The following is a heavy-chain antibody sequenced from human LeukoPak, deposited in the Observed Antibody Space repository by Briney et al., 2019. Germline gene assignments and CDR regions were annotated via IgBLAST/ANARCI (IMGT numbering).Heavy chain of an antibody. Sequence: GGSLRLSCAASGFTFNSYNMSWIRQAPGKGLEWVSYISSSGSTIYYADSVKGRFTISRDNAKNSLYLQMNSLRAEDTAVYYCARDHAVGATEGGYWGQGTLVTVSS. V-gene: IGHV3-11*04. J-gene: IGHJ4*02. CDR1: GFTFNSYN. D-gene: IGHD1-26*01. CDR2: ISSSGSTI. CDR3: ARDHAVGATEGGY.